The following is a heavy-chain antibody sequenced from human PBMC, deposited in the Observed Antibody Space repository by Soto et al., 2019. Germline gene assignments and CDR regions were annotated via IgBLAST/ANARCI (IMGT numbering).Heavy chain of an antibody. D-gene: IGHD1-1*01. CDR2: IYYSGST. V-gene: IGHV4-30-4*01. CDR1: GGSITTGDYY. J-gene: IGHJ4*02. CDR3: ARDSDDMATTY. Sequence: SETLSLTCTVSGGSITTGDYYWSWIRQPPGKGLEWIGYIYYSGSTFYSPSLKSRVTISLNTPKNQFSLRLGSVTAAATAVYYCARDSDDMATTYWGQGTLVTVSS.